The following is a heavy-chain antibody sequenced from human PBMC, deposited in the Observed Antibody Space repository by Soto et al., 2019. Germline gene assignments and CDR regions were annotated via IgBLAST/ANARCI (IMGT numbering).Heavy chain of an antibody. V-gene: IGHV3-23*01. D-gene: IGHD3-10*01. CDR2: ITGSGTHS. J-gene: IGHJ4*01. Sequence: EVQLLHSGGGLIQTGGSLRLSCMASGFPSSTYGFSTYAMTWVRQPPGRGLEWVSVITGSGTHSYYADSVKGRFTISRDNSRNTLFLQMDSLRADDTAVYFCAKGTSSEFLLSFDDWGHGTLVTVSS. CDR1: GFPSSTYGFSTYA. CDR3: AKGTSSEFLLSFDD.